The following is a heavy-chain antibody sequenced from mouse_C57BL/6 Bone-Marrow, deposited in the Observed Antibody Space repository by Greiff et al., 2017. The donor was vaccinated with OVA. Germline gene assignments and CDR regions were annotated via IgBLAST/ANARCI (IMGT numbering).Heavy chain of an antibody. Sequence: VQLQQPGAELVKPGASVKLSCKASGYTFTSYWMQWVKQRPGQGLEWIGEIDPSDSYTNYNHKFKGKATLTVDTSSSTAYMQLSSLTSEDSAVYYGASLYGMGFAYWGQGTLVTVSA. CDR2: IDPSDSYT. V-gene: IGHV1-50*01. D-gene: IGHD1-1*01. CDR3: ASLYGMGFAY. J-gene: IGHJ3*01. CDR1: GYTFTSYW.